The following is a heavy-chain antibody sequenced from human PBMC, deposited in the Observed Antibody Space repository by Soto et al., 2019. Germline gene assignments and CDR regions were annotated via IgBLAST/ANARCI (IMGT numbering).Heavy chain of an antibody. J-gene: IGHJ5*02. CDR1: GFTFSSYW. CDR3: AREVGSGWLDP. CDR2: IKQDGSEK. Sequence: EVQLVESGGGLVQPGGSLRLSCAASGFTFSSYWMSCVRQAPGKGLEWVANIKQDGSEKYYVDSVKGRFTISRDNAKNSLYLQMNSLRAEDTAVYYCAREVGSGWLDPWGQGTLVTVSS. V-gene: IGHV3-7*01. D-gene: IGHD2-2*01.